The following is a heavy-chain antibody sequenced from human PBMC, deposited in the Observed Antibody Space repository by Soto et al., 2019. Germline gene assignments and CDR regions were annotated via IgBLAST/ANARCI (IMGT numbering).Heavy chain of an antibody. V-gene: IGHV3-23*01. Sequence: GGSLRLSCAASGFTFSSFAMSWVRQAPGKGLEWVSAISGSGGSTYYADSVKGRFTISRDNSKNTLYLQMNSLRAEDTAVYYCAKDTSGGWYLYYFDYWGQGTLVTVSS. CDR3: AKDTSGGWYLYYFDY. CDR2: ISGSGGST. D-gene: IGHD6-19*01. CDR1: GFTFSSFA. J-gene: IGHJ4*02.